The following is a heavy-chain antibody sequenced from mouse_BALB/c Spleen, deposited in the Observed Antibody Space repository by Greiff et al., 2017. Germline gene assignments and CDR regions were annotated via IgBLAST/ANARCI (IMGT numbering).Heavy chain of an antibody. CDR2: IYPGSGNT. CDR1: GYTFTDYY. J-gene: IGHJ2*01. CDR3: KGYYGSSFDY. D-gene: IGHD1-1*01. V-gene: IGHV1-77*01. Sequence: VQLHQSGAELARPGASVKLSCKASGYTFTDYYINWVKQRTGQGLEWIGEIYPGSGNTYYNEKFKGKATLTADKSSSTAYMQLSSLTSEDTAVYYCKGYYGSSFDYWGQGTTLTVSS.